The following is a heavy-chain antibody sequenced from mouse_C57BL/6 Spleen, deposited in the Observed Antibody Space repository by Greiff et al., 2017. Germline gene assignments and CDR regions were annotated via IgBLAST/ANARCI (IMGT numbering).Heavy chain of an antibody. D-gene: IGHD1-1*01. Sequence: QVQLKQPGAELVKPGASVKLSCKASGYTFTSYWMQWVKQRPGQGLEWIGELDPSDSYTNYNQKFKGKATLTVDTSSSTAYMQLSSLTSEDSAVYYCASRGAYSGGYFDVWGTGTTVTVSS. CDR1: GYTFTSYW. CDR3: ASRGAYSGGYFDV. V-gene: IGHV1-50*01. J-gene: IGHJ1*03. CDR2: LDPSDSYT.